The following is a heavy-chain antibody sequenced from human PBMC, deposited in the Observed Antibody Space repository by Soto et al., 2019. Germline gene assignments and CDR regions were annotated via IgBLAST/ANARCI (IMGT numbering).Heavy chain of an antibody. Sequence: PGGSLQLSCAASGVTFSSSGMHWVRQAPGKGLEWVAVISYDGSNKFYADSVKGRFTISRDNFRNTLYLQMNSLRAEDTAVYYCAKEFHSWNYFDYWGQGTLVTVSS. CDR3: AKEFHSWNYFDY. V-gene: IGHV3-30*18. CDR2: ISYDGSNK. CDR1: GVTFSSSG. J-gene: IGHJ4*02. D-gene: IGHD1-20*01.